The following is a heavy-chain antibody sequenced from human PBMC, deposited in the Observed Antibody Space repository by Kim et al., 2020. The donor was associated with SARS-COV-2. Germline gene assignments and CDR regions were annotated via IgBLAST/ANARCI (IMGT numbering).Heavy chain of an antibody. J-gene: IGHJ4*02. V-gene: IGHV1-69*13. D-gene: IGHD2-21*01. Sequence: SVKVSCKASGGTFSSYAISWVRQAPGQGLEWMGGIIPIFGTANYAQKFQGRVTITADESTSTVYMELSSLRSEDTAVYYCARGGIAYCGGDCSRYFDYWGQGTLVTVSS. CDR2: IIPIFGTA. CDR1: GGTFSSYA. CDR3: ARGGIAYCGGDCSRYFDY.